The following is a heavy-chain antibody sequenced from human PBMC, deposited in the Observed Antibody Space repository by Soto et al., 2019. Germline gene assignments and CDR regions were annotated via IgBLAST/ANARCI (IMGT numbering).Heavy chain of an antibody. CDR1: GYTFTSYA. V-gene: IGHV1-3*05. CDR3: ARSEYTSGWTGY. CDR2: INAGNDNT. Sequence: QVQLVQSGAEEKKPGASVKVSSKASGYTFTSYAMHWVRQAPGQRLEWMGWINAGNDNTKYSQKFQGRVTITRDTTASTAYMELSSLRSEDTAVYYCARSEYTSGWTGYWGQGTLVTVSS. J-gene: IGHJ4*02. D-gene: IGHD6-19*01.